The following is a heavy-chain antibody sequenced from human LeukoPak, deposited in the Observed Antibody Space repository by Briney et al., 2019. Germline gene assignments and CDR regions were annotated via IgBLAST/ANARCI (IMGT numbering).Heavy chain of an antibody. CDR2: ISGSGGST. Sequence: GGSLRLSCAASGFTFSSYAMSWVRQAPGKGLEWVSAISGSGGSTYYADSVKGRFTISRDNSKNTLYLQMNSLRAEDTAVYYCARVVVVPAAIILFDYWGQGTLVTVSS. J-gene: IGHJ4*02. V-gene: IGHV3-23*01. D-gene: IGHD2-2*01. CDR3: ARVVVVPAAIILFDY. CDR1: GFTFSSYA.